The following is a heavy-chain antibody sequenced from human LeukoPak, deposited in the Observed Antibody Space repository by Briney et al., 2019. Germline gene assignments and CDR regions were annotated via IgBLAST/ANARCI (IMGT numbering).Heavy chain of an antibody. CDR3: ARRGWYGQDAKLGY. J-gene: IGHJ4*02. Sequence: GASVKVSCKASGYTFTSYYMHWVRQAPGQGLEWMGIINPSGGSTSYAQKLQGRVTMTTDTSTSTAYMELRSLRSDDTAVYYCARRGWYGQDAKLGYWGQGTLVTVSS. CDR2: INPSGGST. CDR1: GYTFTSYY. V-gene: IGHV1-46*01. D-gene: IGHD6-19*01.